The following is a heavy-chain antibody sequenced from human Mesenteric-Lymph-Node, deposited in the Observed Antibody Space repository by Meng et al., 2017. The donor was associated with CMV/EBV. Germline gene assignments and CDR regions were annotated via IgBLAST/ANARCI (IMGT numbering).Heavy chain of an antibody. CDR3: AKEKYSSSSEYFDY. V-gene: IGHV3-11*01. D-gene: IGHD6-6*01. Sequence: GESLKISCAASGFTFSDYYMSWIRQAPGKGLEWLSYISSSGSGNTFYYADSVRGRFTISRDNAKNSLYLQMNSLRAEDTAVYYCAKEKYSSSSEYFDYWGQGTLVTVSS. J-gene: IGHJ4*02. CDR2: ISSSGSGNTF. CDR1: GFTFSDYY.